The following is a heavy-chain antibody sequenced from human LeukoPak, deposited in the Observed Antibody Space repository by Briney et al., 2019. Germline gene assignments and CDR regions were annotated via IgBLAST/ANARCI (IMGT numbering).Heavy chain of an antibody. J-gene: IGHJ4*02. CDR3: AREGGSGSFEEGPFDY. CDR1: GFTFSSYA. D-gene: IGHD3-10*01. V-gene: IGHV3-66*01. Sequence: GGSLRLSCAASGFTFSSYAMSWVRQAPGKGLEWVSVIYSGGSTYYADSVKGRFTISRDNSKNTLYLQMNSLRAEDTAVYYCAREGGSGSFEEGPFDYWGQGTLVTVSS. CDR2: IYSGGST.